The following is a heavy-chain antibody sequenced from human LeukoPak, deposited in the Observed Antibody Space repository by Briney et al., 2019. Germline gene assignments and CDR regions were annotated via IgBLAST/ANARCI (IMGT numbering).Heavy chain of an antibody. CDR3: ARWSTIGYYFDY. Sequence: GGSLRLSCAASGFTASSNYMSWVRQAPGKGLEWVSLISSSSNYIYYADSVKGRFTISRDNAKKSLYLQMNSLRAEDTAVYYCARWSTIGYYFDYWGQGTLVTVSS. J-gene: IGHJ4*02. CDR2: ISSSSNYI. D-gene: IGHD5-24*01. CDR1: GFTASSNY. V-gene: IGHV3-21*01.